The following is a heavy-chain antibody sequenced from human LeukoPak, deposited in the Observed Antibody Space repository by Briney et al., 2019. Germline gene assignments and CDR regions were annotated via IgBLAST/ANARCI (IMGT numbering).Heavy chain of an antibody. D-gene: IGHD6-6*01. Sequence: PSENLSFNCTVSGATISTHYWSWLRQSQGKGLEWIGYTSYSGRTNYNPSLKIRVTISVDTSRSQFSLRLSSVTAADTAVYSCARVVEYDSSSGFFKYYYYYIDVWGKGTTVTVSS. CDR1: GATISTHY. J-gene: IGHJ6*03. CDR3: ARVVEYDSSSGFFKYYYYYIDV. CDR2: TSYSGRT. V-gene: IGHV4-59*11.